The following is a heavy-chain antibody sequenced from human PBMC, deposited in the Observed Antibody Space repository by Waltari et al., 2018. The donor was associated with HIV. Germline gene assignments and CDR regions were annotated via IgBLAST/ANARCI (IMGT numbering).Heavy chain of an antibody. J-gene: IGHJ3*02. CDR3: ARANGYSGYDYGLDI. Sequence: QVQLVESGGGLVKPGGSLRLSCAASGFTFSDYYMSWIRPAPGRGLEWVSYISSSGTTIYYADSLKGRFTLSRDNAKKSLYLQMNSLRADDTAIYYCARANGYSGYDYGLDIWGQGTMVTVSS. V-gene: IGHV3-11*01. CDR2: ISSSGTTI. D-gene: IGHD5-12*01. CDR1: GFTFSDYY.